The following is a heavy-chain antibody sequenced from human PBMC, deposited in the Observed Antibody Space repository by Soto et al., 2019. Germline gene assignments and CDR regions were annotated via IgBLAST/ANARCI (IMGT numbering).Heavy chain of an antibody. CDR1: GYTFTGYY. Sequence: ASVKVSCKASGYTFTGYYMHWVRQAPGQGLGWMGWINPNSGGTNYAQKFQGRVTMTRDTSISTAYMELSRLRSDDTAVYYCAPGGRIAARPNWFDPWGQGPLVTVSS. V-gene: IGHV1-2*02. D-gene: IGHD6-6*01. CDR3: APGGRIAARPNWFDP. J-gene: IGHJ5*02. CDR2: INPNSGGT.